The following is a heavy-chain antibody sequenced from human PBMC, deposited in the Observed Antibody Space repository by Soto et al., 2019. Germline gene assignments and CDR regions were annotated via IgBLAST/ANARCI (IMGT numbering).Heavy chain of an antibody. CDR1: GFTFSSYG. J-gene: IGHJ4*02. V-gene: IGHV3-30*03. D-gene: IGHD2-21*01. CDR3: VLNDGGDWALIDY. CDR2: ISYDGSNK. Sequence: GGSLRLSCAASGFTFSSYGMHWVRQAPGKGLEWVAVISYDGSNKYYADSVKGRFTISRDNSKNTLYLQMNSLRAEDTAVYYCVLNDGGDWALIDYWGQGTLVTVSS.